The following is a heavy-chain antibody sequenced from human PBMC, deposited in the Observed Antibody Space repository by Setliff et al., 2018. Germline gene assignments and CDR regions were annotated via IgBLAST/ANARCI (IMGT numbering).Heavy chain of an antibody. V-gene: IGHV4-59*03. CDR2: VYYTGDT. CDR1: GGSISSYY. Sequence: SETLSLTCTVSGGSISSYYWSWIRQPPGKELEWMAYVYYTGDTYYNPSLKSRISISIDTSKSQFSLNLISVTAADTAVYYCAGSQGSGGYYSNSPYYFHYWGQGTLVTVPQ. CDR3: AGSQGSGGYYSNSPYYFHY. J-gene: IGHJ4*02. D-gene: IGHD3-10*01.